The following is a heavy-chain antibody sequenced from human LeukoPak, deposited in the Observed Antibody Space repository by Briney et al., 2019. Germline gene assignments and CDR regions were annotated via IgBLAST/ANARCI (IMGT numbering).Heavy chain of an antibody. V-gene: IGHV3-9*01. D-gene: IGHD4-11*01. CDR3: AKGYLPDYRHYYYGMDV. CDR2: ISWNSGSI. J-gene: IGHJ6*01. Sequence: GGSLRLSCAASGFTFDDYAMHWVRQAPGKGLEWVSGISWNSGSIGYADSVKGRFTISRDNAKNSLYLQMNSLRAEDTALYYCAKGYLPDYRHYYYGMDVWGQGTTVTVSS. CDR1: GFTFDDYA.